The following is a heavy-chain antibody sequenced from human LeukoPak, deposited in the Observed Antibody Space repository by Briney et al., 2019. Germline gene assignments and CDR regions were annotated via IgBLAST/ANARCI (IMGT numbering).Heavy chain of an antibody. CDR3: ARDYGELELRRGWFWFDP. D-gene: IGHD1-7*01. V-gene: IGHV1-18*01. CDR2: ISAYNGNT. Sequence: GASVKVSCKASGYTFSSYGVSWVRQAPGQGLEWMGWISAYNGNTNYAQKLQGRVTMTTDTSTSTAYMELRSLRSDDTAVYYCARDYGELELRRGWFWFDPWGQGTLVTVSS. J-gene: IGHJ5*02. CDR1: GYTFSSYG.